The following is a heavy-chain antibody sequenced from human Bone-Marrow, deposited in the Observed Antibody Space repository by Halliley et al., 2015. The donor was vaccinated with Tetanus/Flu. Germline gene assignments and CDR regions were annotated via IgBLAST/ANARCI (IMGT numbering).Heavy chain of an antibody. V-gene: IGHV4-59*01. CDR1: GGSISSYY. J-gene: IGHJ2*01. Sequence: LRLSCTVSGGSISSYYWSWVRQPPGKGLEWIGYIYYSGSTNYSPSLKSRVTISVDISKNQFSLKLTSVTAADTAVYYCARDYYNPSGYYGYWYFDLWGRGTLVTVSS. D-gene: IGHD3-22*01. CDR2: IYYSGST. CDR3: ARDYYNPSGYYGYWYFDL.